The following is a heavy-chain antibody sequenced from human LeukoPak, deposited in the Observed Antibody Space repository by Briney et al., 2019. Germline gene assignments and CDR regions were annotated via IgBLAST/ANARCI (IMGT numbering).Heavy chain of an antibody. V-gene: IGHV3-7*01. CDR3: AKDQTTAMVTFYFDY. D-gene: IGHD5-18*01. Sequence: GGSLRLSCAASGFTFSSYWMSWVRQAPGKGLEWVANIKQDGSEKYYVDSVKGRFTISRDNAKNSLYLQMNSLRAEDTAVYYCAKDQTTAMVTFYFDYWGQGTLVTVSS. CDR2: IKQDGSEK. CDR1: GFTFSSYW. J-gene: IGHJ4*02.